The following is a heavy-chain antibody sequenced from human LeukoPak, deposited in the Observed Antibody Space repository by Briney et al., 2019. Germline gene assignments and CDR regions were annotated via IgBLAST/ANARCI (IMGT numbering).Heavy chain of an antibody. Sequence: SETLSPTCTVSGGSISSSSYYWGWIRQPPGKGLEWIGSIYYSGSTYYNPSLKSRVTISVDTSKNQFSLKLSSVTAADTAVYYCARPFAYDAFDIWGQGTMVTVSS. CDR1: GGSISSSSYY. CDR3: ARPFAYDAFDI. D-gene: IGHD3-3*02. CDR2: IYYSGST. V-gene: IGHV4-39*01. J-gene: IGHJ3*02.